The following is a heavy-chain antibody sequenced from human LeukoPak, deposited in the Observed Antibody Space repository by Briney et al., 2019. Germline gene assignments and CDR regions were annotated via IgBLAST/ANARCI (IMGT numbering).Heavy chain of an antibody. CDR2: IKEDGSEK. CDR3: ARGGIVGATVRDYMDV. J-gene: IGHJ6*03. V-gene: IGHV3-7*04. Sequence: PGGSLRLSCAASGFTFSSYWMSWVRQAPGKGLEWVANIKEDGSEKYYVDSVKGRFTISRDNAKNSLYLQMNSLRAEDTAVYYCARGGIVGATVRDYMDVWGKGTTVTVSS. D-gene: IGHD1-26*01. CDR1: GFTFSSYW.